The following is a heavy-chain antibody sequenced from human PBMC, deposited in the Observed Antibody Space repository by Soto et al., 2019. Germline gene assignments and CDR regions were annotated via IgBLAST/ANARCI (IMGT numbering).Heavy chain of an antibody. J-gene: IGHJ6*03. D-gene: IGHD6-19*01. CDR3: ARERKAVAGMGYYYYYMDV. CDR1: GGSFSGYY. V-gene: IGHV4-34*01. CDR2: INHSGST. Sequence: SETLSLTCAVYGGSFSGYYWSWIRQPPGKGLEWIGEINHSGSTNYNPSLKSRVTISVDTSKNQFSLKLSSVTAADTAVYYCARERKAVAGMGYYYYYMDVWGKGTTVTVSS.